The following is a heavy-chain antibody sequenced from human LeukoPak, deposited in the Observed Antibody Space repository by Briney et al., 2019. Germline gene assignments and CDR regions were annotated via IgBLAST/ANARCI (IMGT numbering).Heavy chain of an antibody. V-gene: IGHV1-69*05. CDR3: ARAALATSYYYYYMDV. CDR2: IIPIFGTV. D-gene: IGHD2-15*01. CDR1: GGTFSSYA. J-gene: IGHJ6*03. Sequence: SVKVSCKASGGTFSSYAISWVRQAPGQGLEWMGGIIPIFGTVNYAQKFQDRVTITTDESTSTAYMELSSLVSEDTAVYYCARAALATSYYYYYMDVWGKGTTDTVSS.